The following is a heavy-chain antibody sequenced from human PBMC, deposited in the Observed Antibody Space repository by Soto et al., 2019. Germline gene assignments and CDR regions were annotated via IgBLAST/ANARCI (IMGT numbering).Heavy chain of an antibody. CDR2: IIPIFGTA. V-gene: IGHV1-69*13. D-gene: IGHD6-6*01. CDR1: GGTFSSYA. Sequence: SVKVSCEASGGTFSSYAISWVRQAPGQGLEWMGGIIPIFGTANYAQKFQGRVTITVDESTSTAYMELSSLRSEDTAVYYCARDPSLLYSSSSTSHFDYWGQGTLVTVSS. CDR3: ARDPSLLYSSSSTSHFDY. J-gene: IGHJ4*02.